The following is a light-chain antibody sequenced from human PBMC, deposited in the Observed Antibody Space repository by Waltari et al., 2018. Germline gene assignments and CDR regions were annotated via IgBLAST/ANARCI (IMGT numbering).Light chain of an antibody. CDR1: SSDIANYHY. CDR3: ATYAGSYVL. CDR2: EAK. Sequence: QSALTQPPSASGSPGQSVTISCTGPSSDIANYHYVSWYQQFPGRAPKLIIYEAKRRPSGVPDRFSGSKSGSTAFLTVSGLQADDEADYHCATYAGSYVLFGGGTKLTVL. J-gene: IGLJ3*02. V-gene: IGLV2-8*01.